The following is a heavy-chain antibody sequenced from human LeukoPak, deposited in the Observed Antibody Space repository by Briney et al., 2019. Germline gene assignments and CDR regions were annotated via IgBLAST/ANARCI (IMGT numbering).Heavy chain of an antibody. CDR2: ISSSSSYI. Sequence: GGSLRLSCAASGFTFSSYSMNWVRQAPGKGLEWVSSISSSSSYIYYADSVKGRFTISRDNAKNTLYLQMNSLRAEDTAVYYCARGVSHGFDIWGQGTMVTVSS. CDR1: GFTFSSYS. J-gene: IGHJ3*02. V-gene: IGHV3-21*01. D-gene: IGHD2-8*01. CDR3: ARGVSHGFDI.